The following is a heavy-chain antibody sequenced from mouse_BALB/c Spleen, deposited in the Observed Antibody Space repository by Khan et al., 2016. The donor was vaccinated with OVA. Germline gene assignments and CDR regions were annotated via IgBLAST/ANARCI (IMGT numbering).Heavy chain of an antibody. CDR3: ARDGAYYRNDGWFAY. CDR1: GYTFTSYT. V-gene: IGHV1-4*01. Sequence: VQLQESGAELARPGASVKMSCKASGYTFTSYTIHWIKQRPGQGLEWIGYINPSSGYTNYNQKFKDKVTLTADKSSTTAYMQLSSLTSDDSAVYYCARDGAYYRNDGWFAYWGQGTLVTVSA. D-gene: IGHD2-14*01. CDR2: INPSSGYT. J-gene: IGHJ3*01.